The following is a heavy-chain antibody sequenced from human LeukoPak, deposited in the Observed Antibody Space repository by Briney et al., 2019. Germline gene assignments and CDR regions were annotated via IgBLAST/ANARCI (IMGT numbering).Heavy chain of an antibody. V-gene: IGHV3-49*04. Sequence: GRSLRLSCADSGFMFGEYSISWVRQAPGKGLEWVGFIRSKTYGGTAQYAASVKGRFTISRDDSRSSAYLQMNNLKTEDTAVYFCTSPEGGTYYFDYRGQGTLVTVSS. CDR3: TSPEGGTYYFDY. CDR2: IRSKTYGGTA. J-gene: IGHJ4*02. CDR1: GFMFGEYS. D-gene: IGHD1-26*01.